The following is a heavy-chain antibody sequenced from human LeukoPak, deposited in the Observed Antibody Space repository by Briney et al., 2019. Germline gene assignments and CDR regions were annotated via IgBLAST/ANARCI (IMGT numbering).Heavy chain of an antibody. J-gene: IGHJ4*02. CDR2: VNDRGTT. CDR1: GDSFSGYY. D-gene: IGHD2-15*01. V-gene: IGHV4-34*01. CDR3: ATRRGGPYPYYFDH. Sequence: SETLSLTCAVYGDSFSGYYWSWIRQSPGTGLEWIGEVNDRGTTNYNPNLKSRVTISVVTSSNQFSLKLTSVTAADTAIYFCATRRGGPYPYYFDHWDQGALVTVSS.